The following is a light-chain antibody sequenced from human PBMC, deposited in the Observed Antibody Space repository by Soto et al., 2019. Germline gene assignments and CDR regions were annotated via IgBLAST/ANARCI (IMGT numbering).Light chain of an antibody. CDR2: LNNDGSH. V-gene: IGLV4-69*01. Sequence: QAVVTQSPSASASLGASVKLTCTLSSGHSSYAIAWHQKQPGKGPRYLMDLNNDGSHTKGDGIPDRFSGSSSGAERYLIISSLQSEDEADYYCQTWGTGFLVFGGGTQLTVL. CDR1: SGHSSYA. CDR3: QTWGTGFLV. J-gene: IGLJ3*02.